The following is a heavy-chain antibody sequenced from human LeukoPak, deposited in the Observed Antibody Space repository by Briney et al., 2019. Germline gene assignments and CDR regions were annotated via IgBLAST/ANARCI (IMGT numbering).Heavy chain of an antibody. CDR1: GYTFTNYG. CDR3: ATGPRYSPDY. J-gene: IGHJ4*02. Sequence: ASVKVSCKASGYTFTNYGITWVRQAPGQGLEWMGWISAYNGYTNYAQKLQGRVTMTTDTHTSTAYMELRSLRSDDTAVYYCATGPRYSPDYWGQGTLITVSS. V-gene: IGHV1-18*01. D-gene: IGHD1-1*01. CDR2: ISAYNGYT.